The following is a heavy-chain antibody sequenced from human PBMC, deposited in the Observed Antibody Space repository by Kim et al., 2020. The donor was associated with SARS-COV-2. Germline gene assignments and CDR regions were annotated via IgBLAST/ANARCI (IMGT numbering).Heavy chain of an antibody. V-gene: IGHV4-59*08. J-gene: IGHJ5*02. Sequence: NPSLKSRVTIAVDTSKNQFSLTLGSGTAADTAVYYCARHAIGESLNWFDPWGQGTLVTVSS. D-gene: IGHD3-10*01. CDR3: ARHAIGESLNWFDP.